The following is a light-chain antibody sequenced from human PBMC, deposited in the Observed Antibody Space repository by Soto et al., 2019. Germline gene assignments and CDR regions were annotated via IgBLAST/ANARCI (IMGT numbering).Light chain of an antibody. CDR3: HQYNTWPRT. CDR1: QTVTTN. CDR2: GAS. V-gene: IGKV3-15*01. J-gene: IGKJ1*01. Sequence: EIVMTQSPVTLSVSPGERATLSCRASQTVTTNLAWYQQKPGQAPRLVIHGASTRATDFPARFSGSGSGTEFTLTINSLQSEDIALYYCHQYNTWPRTFGQGTKVEIK.